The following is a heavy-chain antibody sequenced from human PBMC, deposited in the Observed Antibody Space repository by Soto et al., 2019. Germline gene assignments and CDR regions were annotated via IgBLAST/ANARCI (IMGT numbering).Heavy chain of an antibody. CDR2: IYYSGST. CDR3: VRVSPYDFWSGFDWGYYYYYYMDV. D-gene: IGHD3-3*01. Sequence: SETLSLTCTVSGGSISSYYWSWIRQPPGKGLEWIGYIYYSGSTNYNPSLKSRVTISVDTSKNQFSLKLSSVTAADTAVYYCVRVSPYDFWSGFDWGYYYYYYMDVWGKGTTVTVSS. V-gene: IGHV4-59*08. J-gene: IGHJ6*03. CDR1: GGSISSYY.